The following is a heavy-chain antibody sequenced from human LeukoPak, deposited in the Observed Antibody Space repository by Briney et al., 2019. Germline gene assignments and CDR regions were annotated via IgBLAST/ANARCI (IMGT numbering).Heavy chain of an antibody. Sequence: GASVKVSCKASGGTFSSYAISRVRQAPGQGLEWMGRIIAILGIANYAQKFEGRVTTTADKSTSTAYTELSSLRSEDTLMYYWAEATVILRALLDPWGQGTLVTVSS. V-gene: IGHV1-69*04. J-gene: IGHJ5*02. CDR2: IIAILGIA. D-gene: IGHD1-26*01. CDR1: GGTFSSYA. CDR3: AEATVILRALLDP.